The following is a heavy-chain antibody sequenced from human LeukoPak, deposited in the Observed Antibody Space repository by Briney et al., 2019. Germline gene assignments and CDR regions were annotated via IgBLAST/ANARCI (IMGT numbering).Heavy chain of an antibody. CDR2: IIPIFGTA. J-gene: IGHJ1*01. CDR3: AITQIVTAIVTRYSQH. Sequence: SVKVSCKASGGTFSSYAISWVRQAPGQGLEWMGGIIPIFGTANYAQKFQGRVTVTADESTSTAYMELSSLRSEDTAVYYCAITQIVTAIVTRYSQHWGEGALVTVSS. V-gene: IGHV1-69*01. D-gene: IGHD5-18*01. CDR1: GGTFSSYA.